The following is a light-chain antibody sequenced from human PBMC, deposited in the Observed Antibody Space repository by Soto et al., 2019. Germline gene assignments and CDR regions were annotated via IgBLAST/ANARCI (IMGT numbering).Light chain of an antibody. CDR2: AAS. J-gene: IGKJ1*01. CDR1: QDISSY. Sequence: DIQLTQSPSFLSASVGDRVTITCRASQDISSYLAWYQQEPGKAPKVLIYAASTLQSGVPSRFSGSGSRTEFTLPISRLQPEDFATSYCQQLNSYPQTFGQGTTVEIK. V-gene: IGKV1-9*01. CDR3: QQLNSYPQT.